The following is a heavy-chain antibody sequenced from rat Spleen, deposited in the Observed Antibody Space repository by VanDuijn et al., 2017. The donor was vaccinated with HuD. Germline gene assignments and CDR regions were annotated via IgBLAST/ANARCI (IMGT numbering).Heavy chain of an antibody. CDR3: TRDGYSSYGFMDA. D-gene: IGHD1-2*01. V-gene: IGHV2S63*01. CDR2: IWTGGST. CDR1: GISFTDYS. Sequence: EVQLKESGPGLVQPSQTLSLTCTVSGISFTDYSVHWVRQPPGKGLEWMGVIWTGGSTAYNSLLKSRLSITRDTSKNQVFLKMNSLQTDGTGTDYCTRDGYSSYGFMDAWGQGASVTVSS. J-gene: IGHJ4*01.